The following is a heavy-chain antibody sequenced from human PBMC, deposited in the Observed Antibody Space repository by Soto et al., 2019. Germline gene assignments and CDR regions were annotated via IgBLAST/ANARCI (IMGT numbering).Heavy chain of an antibody. CDR3: ARRYYGSGKEDYYYMDV. J-gene: IGHJ6*03. D-gene: IGHD3-10*01. CDR1: GGSISSYY. CDR2: IYYSGRT. V-gene: IGHV4-59*08. Sequence: QVQLQEAGPGLVKPSETLSLTCTVSGGSISSYYWSWIRQPPGKGLEWMGDIYYSGRTNYNPSLKSRVTKSEATAQNQFSLKLSSVTAADTAMYYCARRYYGSGKEDYYYMDVWVKGTTVTVSS.